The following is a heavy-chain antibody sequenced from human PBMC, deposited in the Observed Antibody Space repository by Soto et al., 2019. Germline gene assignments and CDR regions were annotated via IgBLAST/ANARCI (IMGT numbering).Heavy chain of an antibody. D-gene: IGHD3-9*01. CDR3: ASRAGYYKRSLAYYYYYYGMDV. Sequence: SVKVSCKXSGGTFSSYAISWVRQAPGQGLEWMGGIIPIFGTANYAQKFQGRVTITADESTSTAYMELSSLRSEDTAVYYCASRAGYYKRSLAYYYYYYGMDVWGQGTTVTVSS. V-gene: IGHV1-69*13. J-gene: IGHJ6*02. CDR2: IIPIFGTA. CDR1: GGTFSSYA.